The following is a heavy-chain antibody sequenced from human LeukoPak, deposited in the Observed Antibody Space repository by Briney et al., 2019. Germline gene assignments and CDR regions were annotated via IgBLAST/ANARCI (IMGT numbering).Heavy chain of an antibody. CDR3: ARGPPRCGAFDI. Sequence: SETLSLTCTVSGGPISSGGYYWSWIRQHPGKGLEWIGYIYYSGSTYYNPSLKSRVTISVDTSKNQFSLKLSSVTAADTAVYYCARGPPRCGAFDIWGQGTMATVSS. V-gene: IGHV4-31*03. CDR2: IYYSGST. CDR1: GGPISSGGYY. J-gene: IGHJ3*02. D-gene: IGHD2-21*01.